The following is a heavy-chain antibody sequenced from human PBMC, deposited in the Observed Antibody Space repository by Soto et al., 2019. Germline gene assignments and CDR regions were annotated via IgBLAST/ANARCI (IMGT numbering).Heavy chain of an antibody. CDR1: GGSFSGYY. Sequence: QVQLQQWGAGLLKPSETLSLTYAVYGGSFSGYYWSWIRQPPGKGLEWIGEINHSGSTNYNLSLKSRVTISADTSKNQFSLKLSSVTAADTAVYYCARGWGRIFDYWGQGTLVTVSS. CDR3: ARGWGRIFDY. J-gene: IGHJ4*02. D-gene: IGHD7-27*01. V-gene: IGHV4-34*01. CDR2: INHSGST.